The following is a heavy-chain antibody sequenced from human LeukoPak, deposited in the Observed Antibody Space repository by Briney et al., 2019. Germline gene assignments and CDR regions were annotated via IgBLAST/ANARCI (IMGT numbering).Heavy chain of an antibody. CDR3: AREIVGPRVDFDY. CDR2: IYHSGSA. CDR1: GGSVSSGSYY. J-gene: IGHJ4*02. Sequence: PSETLSLTYTVSGGSVSSGSYYWSWIRQPPGKGLEWIGFIYHSGSANYNPSLKSRVIISVDTSKNQFSLKVTSATTTDTAVYYCAREIVGPRVDFDYWGQGTLVTVSS. D-gene: IGHD2-21*01. V-gene: IGHV4-61*01.